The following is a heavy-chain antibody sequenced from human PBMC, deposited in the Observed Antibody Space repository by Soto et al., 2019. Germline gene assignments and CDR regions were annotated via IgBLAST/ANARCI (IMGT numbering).Heavy chain of an antibody. D-gene: IGHD3-10*01. CDR1: GGSISTYY. CDR3: ARFSPLTPGGVAFDI. V-gene: IGHV4-59*08. J-gene: IGHJ3*02. Sequence: QVQLQESGPGLVKPSETLSLTCTVSGGSISTYYWRWIRQPPGKGLEWIGYIYYTGSTNYNPSLKSRVTISVHTSKNQFSLKLSSVTAADTAVYYCARFSPLTPGGVAFDIWGQGTMVTISS. CDR2: IYYTGST.